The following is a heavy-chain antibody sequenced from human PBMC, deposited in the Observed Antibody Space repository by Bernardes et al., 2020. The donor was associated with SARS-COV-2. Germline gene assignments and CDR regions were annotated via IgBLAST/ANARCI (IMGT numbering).Heavy chain of an antibody. Sequence: GGSLRLSCAASGFTVSTYAMSWVRQAPGKGLEWVSGISGDADNTYYADSVKGRFTISRDNSMNTLFLQMNSLRAEDTAVYYCAKDYCGGDCDFFDYWGQGTLVSVSS. CDR3: AKDYCGGDCDFFDY. D-gene: IGHD2-21*02. J-gene: IGHJ4*02. CDR1: GFTVSTYA. V-gene: IGHV3-23*01. CDR2: ISGDADNT.